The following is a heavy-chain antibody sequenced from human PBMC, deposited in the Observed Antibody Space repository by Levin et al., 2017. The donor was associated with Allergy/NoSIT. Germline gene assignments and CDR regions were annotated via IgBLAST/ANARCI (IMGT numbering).Heavy chain of an antibody. CDR3: AKAGKDNYYFDF. CDR2: ISGSGVTT. J-gene: IGHJ4*02. V-gene: IGHV3-23*01. Sequence: GESLKISCAASGFTFSNYAMSWVRQAPGKGLEWVSGISGSGVTTYYADSVKGRFTISRDNSKNTLFLLLNSLRAEDTAVYYCAKAGKDNYYFDFWGQGTLVTVSS. D-gene: IGHD3-10*01. CDR1: GFTFSNYA.